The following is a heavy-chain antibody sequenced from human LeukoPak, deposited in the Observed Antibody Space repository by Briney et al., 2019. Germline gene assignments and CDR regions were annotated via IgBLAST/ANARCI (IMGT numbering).Heavy chain of an antibody. V-gene: IGHV4-34*01. J-gene: IGHJ4*02. D-gene: IGHD3-22*01. CDR3: ARHTYYYDISGYGYDY. CDR2: INHSGST. CDR1: GGSFSGYY. Sequence: SETLSLTCAVYGGSFSGYYWSWIRQPPGKGLEWIGEINHSGSTNYNPSLKSRVTISVDTSKNQFSLKLSSVTAADTAVYYCARHTYYYDISGYGYDYWGQGTLVTVSS.